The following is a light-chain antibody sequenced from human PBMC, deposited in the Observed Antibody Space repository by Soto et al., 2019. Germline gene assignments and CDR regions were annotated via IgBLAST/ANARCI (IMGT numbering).Light chain of an antibody. V-gene: IGKV3-20*01. Sequence: EIVLTQSPGTLYLSPGERATLSCRASQSVSSSYLAWYQQKPGQAPRLLIYGASTRATGIPARFSGSGSGTEFTLTISSLQPEDFATYYCLQHNSYPRTFGQGTKVDI. CDR1: QSVSSSY. CDR3: LQHNSYPRT. CDR2: GAS. J-gene: IGKJ1*01.